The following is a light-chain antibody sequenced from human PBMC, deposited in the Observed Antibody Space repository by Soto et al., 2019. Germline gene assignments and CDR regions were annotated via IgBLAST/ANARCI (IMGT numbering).Light chain of an antibody. V-gene: IGLV2-18*01. CDR3: SLYISRTTSFV. Sequence: QSVLTQPPSVSGSPGQSVSISCTGTSSDVGTYISVSWYQQPPGTAPKLIIYAVSNRPSGVPDRFSGSKSGNTASLTISGLQADDEADYYCSLYISRTTSFVFGNGTKVTVL. CDR2: AVS. J-gene: IGLJ1*01. CDR1: SSDVGTYIS.